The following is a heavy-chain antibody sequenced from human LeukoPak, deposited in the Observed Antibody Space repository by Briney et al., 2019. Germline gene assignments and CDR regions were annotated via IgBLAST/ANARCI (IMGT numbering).Heavy chain of an antibody. CDR2: INPNSGGT. J-gene: IGHJ6*02. Sequence: ASVKVSCKAYGYTFTGYYMHWVRQAPGQGLEWMGWINPNSGGTNYAQKFQGWVTMTRDTSISTAYMELSRLRSDDTAVYYCARVNDCSGGSCSHYYGMDVWGQGTTVTVSS. V-gene: IGHV1-2*04. CDR3: ARVNDCSGGSCSHYYGMDV. D-gene: IGHD2-15*01. CDR1: GYTFTGYY.